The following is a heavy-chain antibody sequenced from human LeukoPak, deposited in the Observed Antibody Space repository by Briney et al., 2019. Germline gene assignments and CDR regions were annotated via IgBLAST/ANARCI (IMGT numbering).Heavy chain of an antibody. CDR2: ISAYNGNT. CDR3: ARDGDYYDSSGYYPFDY. Sequence: ASVKVSCKASGYTFTSYGISWVRQAPGRGLEWMGWISAYNGNTNYAQKLQGGVTMTTDTSTSTAYMELRSLRSDDTAVYYCARDGDYYDSSGYYPFDYWGQGTLVTVSS. J-gene: IGHJ4*02. V-gene: IGHV1-18*01. CDR1: GYTFTSYG. D-gene: IGHD3-22*01.